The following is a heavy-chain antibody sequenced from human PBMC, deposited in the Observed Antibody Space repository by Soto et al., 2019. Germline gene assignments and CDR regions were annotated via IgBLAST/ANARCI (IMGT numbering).Heavy chain of an antibody. CDR2: INPYNGNT. V-gene: IGHV1-18*01. D-gene: IGHD2-2*01. CDR3: ASAHCSSVSCYHPFYYYYMDV. J-gene: IGHJ6*03. Sequence: QVELVQSGAEVKKPGASVKVSCKASGYTFNRHGITWVRQAPGQGLEWMGWINPYNGNTDSEQRLQGRVTMTTDTSKNAAYLELRTLRPDDTAVYYCASAHCSSVSCYHPFYYYYMDVWGKGTTVTVSS. CDR1: GYTFNRHG.